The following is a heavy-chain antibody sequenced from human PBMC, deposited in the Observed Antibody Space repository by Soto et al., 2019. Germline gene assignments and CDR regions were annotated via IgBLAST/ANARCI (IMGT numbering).Heavy chain of an antibody. CDR1: GGSISSGDYY. CDR2: IYYSGST. D-gene: IGHD1-1*01. Sequence: QVQLQESGPGLVKPSQTLSLTCTVSGGSISSGDYYWSWIRQPPGKGLEWIGYIYYSGSTYYNQALKSRVTISVDPSKNQFSLKLGSVTAADTAVYYCAKGGWAGTTGVDYWGQGTLVTVSS. J-gene: IGHJ4*02. CDR3: AKGGWAGTTGVDY. V-gene: IGHV4-30-4*01.